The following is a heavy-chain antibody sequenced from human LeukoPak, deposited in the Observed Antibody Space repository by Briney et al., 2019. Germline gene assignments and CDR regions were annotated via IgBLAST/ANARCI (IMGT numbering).Heavy chain of an antibody. Sequence: ASVKVSCKASGGTFSSYAISWVRQAPGQGLEWMGGIIPIFGTANYAQKFQGRVTITADESTSTAYMELSSLRSEDTAVYYCARDARHRHCSSTSCYRGWFDPWGQGTLVTVSS. CDR1: GGTFSSYA. V-gene: IGHV1-69*13. J-gene: IGHJ5*02. CDR2: IIPIFGTA. CDR3: ARDARHRHCSSTSCYRGWFDP. D-gene: IGHD2-2*01.